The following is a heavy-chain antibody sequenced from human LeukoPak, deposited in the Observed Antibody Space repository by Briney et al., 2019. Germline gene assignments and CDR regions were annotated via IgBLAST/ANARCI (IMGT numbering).Heavy chain of an antibody. CDR3: ASMHTGSFLFDF. Sequence: MASETLSLTCAVYGGSFSGYYWSWIRQPPGKGLEWIGEINHSGSTNYNPSLKSRVTISVDTSKNQLSLKLSSVTAADTALYYCASMHTGSFLFDFWGQGTLVTVSS. CDR1: GGSFSGYY. V-gene: IGHV4-34*01. D-gene: IGHD1-26*01. J-gene: IGHJ4*02. CDR2: INHSGST.